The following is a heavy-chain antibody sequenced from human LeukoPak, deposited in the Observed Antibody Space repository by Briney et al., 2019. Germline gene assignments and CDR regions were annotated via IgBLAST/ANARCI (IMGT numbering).Heavy chain of an antibody. V-gene: IGHV4-34*01. D-gene: IGHD3-22*01. Sequence: SETLSLTCAVYGGSFSGYYWGWIRQPPGKGLEWIGEINHSGSTNYNPSLKSRVTISVDTSKNQFSLKLSSVTAADTAVYYCARFHDSSGYYWGNWFDPWGQGTLVTVSS. CDR2: INHSGST. CDR1: GGSFSGYY. CDR3: ARFHDSSGYYWGNWFDP. J-gene: IGHJ5*02.